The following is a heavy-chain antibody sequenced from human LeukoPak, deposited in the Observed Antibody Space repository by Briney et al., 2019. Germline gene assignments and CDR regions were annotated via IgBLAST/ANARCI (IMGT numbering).Heavy chain of an antibody. CDR2: IYYSGST. J-gene: IGHJ4*02. D-gene: IGHD3-3*01. CDR1: GGSISSGGYY. V-gene: IGHV4-61*08. Sequence: SETLSLTCTVSGGSISSGGYYWSWIRQHPGKGLEWIGYIYYSGSTNYNPSLKSRVTISVDTSKNQFSLKLSSVTAADTAVYYCARVPIPYDFRSGSFSYYFDYWGQGTLVTVSS. CDR3: ARVPIPYDFRSGSFSYYFDY.